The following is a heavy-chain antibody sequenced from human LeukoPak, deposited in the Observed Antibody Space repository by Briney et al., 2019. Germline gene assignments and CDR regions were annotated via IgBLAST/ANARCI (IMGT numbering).Heavy chain of an antibody. Sequence: SETLSLTCVVSGYSISSGYYWGWIRQPPGKGLEWIGSIWRSGTTYYNPSLKSRVTISVDTSNNQFSLKLSSVTAADTAGFYCARLWGSGYYFDSWGQGTLVTVSS. CDR3: ARLWGSGYYFDS. D-gene: IGHD7-27*01. V-gene: IGHV4-38-2*01. J-gene: IGHJ4*02. CDR1: GYSISSGYY. CDR2: IWRSGTT.